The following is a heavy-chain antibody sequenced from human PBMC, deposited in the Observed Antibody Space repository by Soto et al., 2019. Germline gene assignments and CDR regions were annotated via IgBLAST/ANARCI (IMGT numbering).Heavy chain of an antibody. CDR2: IFSNDEK. CDR3: ARILFGRSVAGGYFYMDV. J-gene: IGHJ6*03. D-gene: IGHD6-19*01. V-gene: IGHV2-26*01. Sequence: SGPPLVNPTETLTLTCTVSGFSLSNGKVGVSWIRQPPGKALEWLAHIFSNDEKSYRTSLKSRLTISEDTSKSQVVLTMTNVDPVDTATYYCARILFGRSVAGGYFYMDVWGKGTTVTVSS. CDR1: GFSLSNGKVG.